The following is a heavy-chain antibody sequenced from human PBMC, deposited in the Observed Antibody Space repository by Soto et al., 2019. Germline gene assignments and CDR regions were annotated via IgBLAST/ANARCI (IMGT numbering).Heavy chain of an antibody. CDR2: TYYRSKWYN. Sequence: KQSQTLSLTCAISGDSVSSNSAAWNWIRQSPSRGLEWLGRTYYRSKWYNDYAVSVKSRITINPDTSKNQFSLQLNSVTPEDTAVYYCAREPHYGSGSYYEIRYYYYYMDVWGKGTTVTVSS. J-gene: IGHJ6*03. CDR3: AREPHYGSGSYYEIRYYYYYMDV. D-gene: IGHD3-10*01. CDR1: GDSVSSNSAA. V-gene: IGHV6-1*01.